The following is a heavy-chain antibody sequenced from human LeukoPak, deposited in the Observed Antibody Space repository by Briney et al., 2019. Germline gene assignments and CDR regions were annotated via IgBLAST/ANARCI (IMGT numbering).Heavy chain of an antibody. Sequence: PGGSLRLSCAASGFTFSSYGMSWVRQAPGKGLEWVAVISYDGSNKYYADSVKGRFTISRDNSKNTLYLQMNSLRAEDTAVYYCAKGGSLYSSSWYTRDYWGQGTLVTVSS. CDR2: ISYDGSNK. V-gene: IGHV3-30*18. D-gene: IGHD6-13*01. CDR3: AKGGSLYSSSWYTRDY. CDR1: GFTFSSYG. J-gene: IGHJ4*02.